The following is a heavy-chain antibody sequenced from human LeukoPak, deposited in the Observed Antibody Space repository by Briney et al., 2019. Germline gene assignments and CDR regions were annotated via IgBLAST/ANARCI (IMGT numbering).Heavy chain of an antibody. V-gene: IGHV3-21*01. Sequence: GGSLRLSCAASGFTFTTYTMNWVRQAPGKGLEWISSISSSSDYIYYADSVRGRFTVSRDNSKNSLFLQMNSLRAEDTAVYYCARDVPAAMSGFDIWGQGTMVTVSS. D-gene: IGHD2-2*01. CDR3: ARDVPAAMSGFDI. J-gene: IGHJ3*02. CDR1: GFTFTTYT. CDR2: ISSSSDYI.